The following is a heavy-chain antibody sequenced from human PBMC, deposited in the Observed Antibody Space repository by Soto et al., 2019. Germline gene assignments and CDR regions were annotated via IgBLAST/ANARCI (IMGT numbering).Heavy chain of an antibody. D-gene: IGHD2-21*02. V-gene: IGHV4-34*01. CDR2: INSGGIT. Sequence: QVQLQQWGGGLFKPAETLSLNCTVSGGALIGYLYNWIRQAPAGGAEWIAEINSGGITKYNPSLKSRRNLSVDTSKKQFSLTLKSLTAADTSVYYCAPNPRLLVPWGQGSLGIVSS. CDR3: APNPRLLVP. J-gene: IGHJ1*01. CDR1: GGALIGYL.